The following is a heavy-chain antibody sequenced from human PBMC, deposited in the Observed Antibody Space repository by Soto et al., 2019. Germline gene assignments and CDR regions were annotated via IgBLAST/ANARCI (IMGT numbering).Heavy chain of an antibody. CDR1: GFTFSSYS. CDR2: ISSSSYI. CDR3: ARNYDLWSDLDAFDI. J-gene: IGHJ3*02. Sequence: GGSLRRSCAASGFTFSSYSMNWVRQAPGKGLEWVSSISSSSYIYYADSVKGRFTISRDNAKNSLYLQMNSLRAEDTAVYYCARNYDLWSDLDAFDIRGQGTMVTVSS. D-gene: IGHD3-3*01. V-gene: IGHV3-21*01.